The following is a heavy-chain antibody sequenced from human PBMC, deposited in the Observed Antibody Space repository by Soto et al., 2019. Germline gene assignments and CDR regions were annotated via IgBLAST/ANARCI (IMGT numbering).Heavy chain of an antibody. D-gene: IGHD6-19*01. V-gene: IGHV1-69*13. J-gene: IGHJ3*02. Sequence: SVKVSCKASGGTFSSYAISWVRQAPGQGLEWMGGIIPIFGTANYAQKFQGRVAITADESTSTAYMELSSLRSEDTAVYYCAIRLGSIAVAGENLFDAFDIWGQGTMVTVSS. CDR2: IIPIFGTA. CDR3: AIRLGSIAVAGENLFDAFDI. CDR1: GGTFSSYA.